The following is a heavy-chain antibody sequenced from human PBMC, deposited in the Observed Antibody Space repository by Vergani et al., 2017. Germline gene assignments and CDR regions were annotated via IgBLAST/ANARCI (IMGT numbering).Heavy chain of an antibody. V-gene: IGHV5-51*01. CDR3: ARRVYSSSWYGYYFDY. CDR2: IYPGDSDT. CDR1: GYSFTSYW. J-gene: IGHJ4*02. Sequence: EVQLVQSGAEVTKPGESLKISCKGSGYSFTSYWIGWVRQMPGKGLEWMGIIYPGDSDTRYSPSFQGQVTISADKSISTAYLQWSSLKASDTAMYYCARRVYSSSWYGYYFDYWGQGTLVTVSS. D-gene: IGHD6-13*01.